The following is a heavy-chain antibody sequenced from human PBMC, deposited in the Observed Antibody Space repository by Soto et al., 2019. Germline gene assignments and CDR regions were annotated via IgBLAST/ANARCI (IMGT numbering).Heavy chain of an antibody. J-gene: IGHJ5*02. Sequence: ASVKVSCKSSDNTFTYYGIHWVRQTPGQGLEWMGWINPNSGGTKYAQKFQGRVTMTRDTSISTAYMELSRLRSDDTAVYYCARGKLYYDIFINWFDPWGQGTLVTVSS. D-gene: IGHD3-9*01. CDR1: DNTFTYYG. CDR2: INPNSGGT. CDR3: ARGKLYYDIFINWFDP. V-gene: IGHV1-2*02.